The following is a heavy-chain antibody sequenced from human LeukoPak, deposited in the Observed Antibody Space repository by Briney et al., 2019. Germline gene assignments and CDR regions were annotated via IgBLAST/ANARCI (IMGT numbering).Heavy chain of an antibody. D-gene: IGHD3-9*01. CDR1: GLSFCGYY. V-gene: IGHV4-34*01. Sequence: PSVTLSLTCAVYGLSFCGYYWSWLRPPPGKGLEWIGKINHSGSTNYNSSLESRIITTVATSKNQFSLKLCSVTAADTAVYYCARGPGYLAYYYGMDVWGQGKTVTVSS. J-gene: IGHJ6*02. CDR2: INHSGST. CDR3: ARGPGYLAYYYGMDV.